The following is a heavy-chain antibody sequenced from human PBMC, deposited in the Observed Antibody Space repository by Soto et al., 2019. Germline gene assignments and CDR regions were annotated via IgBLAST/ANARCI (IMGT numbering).Heavy chain of an antibody. CDR1: GFTFSSYW. CDR2: IKQDGSEK. J-gene: IGHJ4*02. Sequence: VPLVESGGGLVQPGGSLRLSCAASGFTFSSYWMSWVRQAPGKGLEWVANIKQDGSEKYYVDSVKGRFTISRDNAKNSLYLQMNSLRAEDTAVYYCARDGLLEWSSFDYWGQGTLVTVSS. V-gene: IGHV3-7*03. D-gene: IGHD3-3*01. CDR3: ARDGLLEWSSFDY.